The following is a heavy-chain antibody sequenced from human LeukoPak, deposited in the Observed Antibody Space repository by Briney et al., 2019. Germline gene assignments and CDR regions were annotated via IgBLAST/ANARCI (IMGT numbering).Heavy chain of an antibody. CDR1: GFTFSSYA. Sequence: GGSLRLSCAASGFTFSSYAMHWVRQAPGKGLEWVSSISSSSSYIYYAGSVKGRFTISRDNAKNSLYLQMNSLRAEDTAVYYCARDLRVGATKGGFDYWGQGTLVTVSS. V-gene: IGHV3-21*01. CDR2: ISSSSSYI. D-gene: IGHD1-26*01. J-gene: IGHJ4*02. CDR3: ARDLRVGATKGGFDY.